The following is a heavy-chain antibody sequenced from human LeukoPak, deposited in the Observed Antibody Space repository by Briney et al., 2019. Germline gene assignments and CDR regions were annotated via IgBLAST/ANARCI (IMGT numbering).Heavy chain of an antibody. CDR2: ISAYNGNT. CDR3: ARDARGSYPSH. D-gene: IGHD1-26*01. J-gene: IGHJ4*02. CDR1: GYTFTNYY. Sequence: ASVKVSCKASGYTFTNYYMHWVRQAPGQGLEWMGWISAYNGNTNYAQKLQGRVTMTTDTSTSTAYMELRSLRSDDTAVYYCARDARGSYPSHWGQGTLVTVSS. V-gene: IGHV1-18*04.